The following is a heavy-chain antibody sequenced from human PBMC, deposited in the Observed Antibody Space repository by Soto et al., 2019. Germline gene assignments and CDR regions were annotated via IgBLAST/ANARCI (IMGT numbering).Heavy chain of an antibody. J-gene: IGHJ5*02. CDR2: MSIYNDER. D-gene: IGHD3-3*01. CDR3: ARAWVPAHSFWINTWLDT. Sequence: QVHLVQSGAELKKPGESVKVACKTSGYSFSDYGINWVRQAPGQGRQWVGWMSIYNDERKYAENLQGRVTMTTDTSANTAFLEVRSLRSDDTAVYYCARAWVPAHSFWINTWLDTWCQGTLVTVSS. CDR1: GYSFSDYG. V-gene: IGHV1-18*04.